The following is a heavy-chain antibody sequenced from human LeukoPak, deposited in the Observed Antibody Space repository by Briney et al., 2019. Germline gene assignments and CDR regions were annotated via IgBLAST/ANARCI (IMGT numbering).Heavy chain of an antibody. V-gene: IGHV4-39*01. CDR2: IYYSGST. D-gene: IGHD5-12*01. J-gene: IGHJ5*02. CDR3: ARQGGNIGSNWFDP. CDR1: GASISSSSYF. Sequence: SETLSLTCTVSGASISSSSYFWGRIRQPPGKGLEWIGSIYYSGSTYYNPSLKSRVTISVDTSKSQFSLKLNSVTAADTAVYYCARQGGNIGSNWFDPWGQGTLVTVSS.